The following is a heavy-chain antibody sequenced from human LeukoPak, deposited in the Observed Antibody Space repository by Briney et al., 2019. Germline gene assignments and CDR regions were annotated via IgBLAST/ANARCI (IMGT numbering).Heavy chain of an antibody. J-gene: IGHJ4*02. CDR2: ISASGGST. CDR1: GFAVSSYA. Sequence: PGGSLRLSCAASGFAVSSYAMTWVRQAPGKGLEWVSAISASGGSTYYADSVKGRFTISRDNSRNTLYLQMSGLRAEDTAVYYCAKWLEGGRPDFDSWGQGTLVTVSS. CDR3: AKWLEGGRPDFDS. D-gene: IGHD2-15*01. V-gene: IGHV3-23*01.